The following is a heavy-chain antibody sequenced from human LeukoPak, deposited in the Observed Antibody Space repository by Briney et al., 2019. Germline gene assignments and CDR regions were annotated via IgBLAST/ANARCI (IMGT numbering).Heavy chain of an antibody. CDR2: ISHGGSNK. CDR3: ARDWGAWGYSYCFDY. Sequence: GGSLRLSCAASGFTVSSYGMHWVRQAPGKGLEWVAVISHGGSNKYYADSVKGRFTITNDNSKNPLYLQMSSMRPEDTAVYYCARDWGAWGYSYCFDYWGQGTMVTVSS. D-gene: IGHD6-13*01. J-gene: IGHJ4*02. CDR1: GFTVSSYG. V-gene: IGHV3-30*03.